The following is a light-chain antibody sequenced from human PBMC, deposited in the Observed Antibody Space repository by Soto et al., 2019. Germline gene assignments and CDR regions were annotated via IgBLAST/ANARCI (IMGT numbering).Light chain of an antibody. CDR1: SGYSNDK. CDR3: GADHGSGSNVVVV. J-gene: IGLJ2*01. Sequence: QSVLTQPPSASASPGAAVTLTCTLSSGYSNDKVDWYQQRPGKGPRFVMRVGTGGIVGSKGDGIPDRFSVLGSGLNRYLTIKNIQEEDESDYHCGADHGSGSNVVVVFGGGTKLTVL. V-gene: IGLV9-49*01. CDR2: VGTGGIVG.